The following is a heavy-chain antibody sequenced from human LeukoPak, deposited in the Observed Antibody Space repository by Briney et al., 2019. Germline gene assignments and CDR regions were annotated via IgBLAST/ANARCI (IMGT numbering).Heavy chain of an antibody. Sequence: SGGSLRLSCAASGFTFSSSSMNRVRQAPGKGLEWVSSIDTRGSGDYYADSVKGRFTISRDNARNSLYLQMNSLRAEDTAVYYCAREASIHQDLDYWGQGTLVTVSS. J-gene: IGHJ4*02. CDR2: IDTRGSGD. CDR1: GFTFSSSS. V-gene: IGHV3-21*01. D-gene: IGHD2-2*01. CDR3: AREASIHQDLDY.